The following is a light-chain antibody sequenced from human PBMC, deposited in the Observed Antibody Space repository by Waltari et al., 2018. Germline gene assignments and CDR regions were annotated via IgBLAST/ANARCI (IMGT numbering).Light chain of an antibody. J-gene: IGKJ1*01. CDR1: QNIGKF. Sequence: DIQLTQSPSSLSASLEDRVVVTCRSSQNIGKFLTWYQQRPGTAPKLLIFAASSLRSGVPPRFSGSGSGTDFTLTITSLEPEDFATYYCQQTYSAPWTFGQGTRVEIK. CDR3: QQTYSAPWT. V-gene: IGKV1-39*01. CDR2: AAS.